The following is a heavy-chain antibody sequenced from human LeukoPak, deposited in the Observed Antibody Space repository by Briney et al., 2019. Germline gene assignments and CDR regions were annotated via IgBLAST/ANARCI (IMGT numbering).Heavy chain of an antibody. Sequence: GGSLRLSCAASRFTFNSYAMSWVRQAPGKGLEWVSVIGGSNGITFYVGSVKGRFTISRDNSKDTLYLQINSLRAEDTAVYYCARNENSGWGYFDYWGQGTLVTVSS. CDR1: RFTFNSYA. D-gene: IGHD5-12*01. J-gene: IGHJ4*02. V-gene: IGHV3-23*01. CDR3: ARNENSGWGYFDY. CDR2: IGGSNGIT.